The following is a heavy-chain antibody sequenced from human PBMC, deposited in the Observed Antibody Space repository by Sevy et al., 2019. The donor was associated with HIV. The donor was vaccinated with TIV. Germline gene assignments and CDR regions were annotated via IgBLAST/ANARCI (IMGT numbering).Heavy chain of an antibody. D-gene: IGHD5-18*01. J-gene: IGHJ4*02. CDR3: ARAEVDTAIEGFDY. V-gene: IGHV7-4-1*02. CDR2: INTNTGNP. CDR1: GYTFTRYS. Sequence: ASVKVSCKASGYTFTRYSMNWVRQAPGQGLEWIGWINTNTGNPTYAQAFTGRFVFSLDTSVSTAYLKIISLKAEDTAVYYCARAEVDTAIEGFDYWGQGSLVTVSS.